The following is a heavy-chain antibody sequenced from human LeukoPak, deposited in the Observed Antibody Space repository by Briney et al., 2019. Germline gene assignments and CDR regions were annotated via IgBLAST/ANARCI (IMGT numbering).Heavy chain of an antibody. CDR3: ARGIIDYSGYDY. V-gene: IGHV3-66*01. D-gene: IGHD5-12*01. Sequence: GGSLRLSCAASGFIVSGNYISWVRQAPGKGLEWVSVIYYSGNTYYADSVRGRFTISTDNFKNTLYLQMNSLRAEDTAVYYCARGIIDYSGYDYWGQGTLVTVSS. CDR2: IYYSGNT. J-gene: IGHJ4*02. CDR1: GFIVSGNY.